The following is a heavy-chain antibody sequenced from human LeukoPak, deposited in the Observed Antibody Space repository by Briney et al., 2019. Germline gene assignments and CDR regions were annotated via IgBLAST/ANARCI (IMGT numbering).Heavy chain of an antibody. D-gene: IGHD6-13*01. V-gene: IGHV4-59*01. Sequence: PSETLSLTCTVSGGSISSYYWSWTRQPPGKGLEWIGYIYYSGSTNYNPSLKSRVTISVDTSKNQFSLKLSSVTAADTAVYYCARVDSSWYEDYWGQGTLVTVSS. CDR1: GGSISSYY. J-gene: IGHJ4*02. CDR2: IYYSGST. CDR3: ARVDSSWYEDY.